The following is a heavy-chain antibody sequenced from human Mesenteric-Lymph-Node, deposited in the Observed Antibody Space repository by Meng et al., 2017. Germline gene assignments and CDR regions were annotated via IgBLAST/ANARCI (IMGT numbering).Heavy chain of an antibody. V-gene: IGHV3-30*04. Sequence: QVQLVESGGGVVHPGRALRLSCAASGFTFSSYAMHLVRQAPGKGLEWVAVISYDGSNKYYADSVKGRFTISRDNSKNTLYLQMNSLRAEDTAVYYCAKDSDGWFDPWGQGTLVTVSS. J-gene: IGHJ5*02. CDR2: ISYDGSNK. CDR1: GFTFSSYA. CDR3: AKDSDGWFDP. D-gene: IGHD5-24*01.